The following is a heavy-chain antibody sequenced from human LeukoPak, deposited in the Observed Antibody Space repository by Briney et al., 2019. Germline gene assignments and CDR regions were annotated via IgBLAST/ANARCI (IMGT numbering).Heavy chain of an antibody. CDR1: GGSISSGSYY. J-gene: IGHJ6*03. Sequence: SETLSLTCTVSGGSISSGSYYWSWIRQPAGKGLEWIGRIYTSGSTNYNPSLKSRVTISVDTSKNQFSLKLSSVTAADTAVYYCAGIVVVPAAWAFNYYYYMDVWGKGTTVTVSS. D-gene: IGHD2-2*01. CDR3: AGIVVVPAAWAFNYYYYMDV. V-gene: IGHV4-61*02. CDR2: IYTSGST.